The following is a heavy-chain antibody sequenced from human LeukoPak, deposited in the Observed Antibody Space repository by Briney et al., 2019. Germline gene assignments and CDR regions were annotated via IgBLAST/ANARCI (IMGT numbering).Heavy chain of an antibody. CDR2: INHSGST. D-gene: IGHD6-13*01. CDR1: GGSFSGYY. J-gene: IGHJ3*02. Sequence: SETLPLTCAVYGGSFSGYYWSWIRQPPGKGLEWIGEINHSGSTNYNPSLKSRVTISLDTSKNQFSLKLSSVTAADTAVYDYAAPRFSQSSSWPAEDAFDIWGQETMVTVSS. V-gene: IGHV4-34*01. CDR3: AAPRFSQSSSWPAEDAFDI.